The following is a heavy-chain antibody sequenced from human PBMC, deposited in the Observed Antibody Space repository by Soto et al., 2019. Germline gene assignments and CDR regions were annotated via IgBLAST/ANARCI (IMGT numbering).Heavy chain of an antibody. J-gene: IGHJ6*02. CDR2: IYYSGST. D-gene: IGHD5-18*01. CDR3: ARVMDTAMANYYYYGMDV. CDR1: GGSISSGGYY. V-gene: IGHV4-31*03. Sequence: LSLTCTVSGGSISSGGYYWSWIRQHPGKGLEWIGYIYYSGSTYYNPSLKSRVTISVDTSKNQFSLKLSSVTAADTAVYYCARVMDTAMANYYYYGMDVWGQGTTVTVSS.